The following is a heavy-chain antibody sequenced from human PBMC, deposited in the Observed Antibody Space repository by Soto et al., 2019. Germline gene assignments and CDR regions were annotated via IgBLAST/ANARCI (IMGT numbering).Heavy chain of an antibody. D-gene: IGHD2-15*01. V-gene: IGHV4-39*01. CDR1: GGSISSSSYY. Sequence: SETLSLTCTVSGGSISSSSYYWGWIRQPPGKGLEWIGSIYYSGSTYYNPSLKSRVTISVDTSKNQFSLKLSSVTAADTAVYYCARSAYDIVVVVAATLYYFDYWGQGTLVTVSS. J-gene: IGHJ4*02. CDR3: ARSAYDIVVVVAATLYYFDY. CDR2: IYYSGST.